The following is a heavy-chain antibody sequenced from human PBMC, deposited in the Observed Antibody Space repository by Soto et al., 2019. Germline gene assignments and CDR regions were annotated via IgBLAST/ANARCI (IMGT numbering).Heavy chain of an antibody. J-gene: IGHJ4*02. CDR3: AKALDYDSSGLFDY. V-gene: IGHV3-23*01. CDR1: GFTFSSYA. CDR2: ISGGGGST. D-gene: IGHD3-22*01. Sequence: GGSLRLSCAASGFTFSSYAMSWVRQAPGKGLKWVSAISGGGGSTFYADSVKGRCTIARDKSKNTLYLQMNSLRDEDTAVYYCAKALDYDSSGLFDYWGQGPLVTVSS.